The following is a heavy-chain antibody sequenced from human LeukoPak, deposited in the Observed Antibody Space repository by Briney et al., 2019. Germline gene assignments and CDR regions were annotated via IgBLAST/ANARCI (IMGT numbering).Heavy chain of an antibody. Sequence: VASVKVSCKASGYTFTSYGISWVRQAPGQGLEWMGWISAYNGNTNYAQKLQGRVTMTTDTSTSTAYMELRSLRSDDTAVYYCARVYCCGWYGFVYYYYGMDVWGQGTTVTASS. CDR3: ARVYCCGWYGFVYYYYGMDV. CDR1: GYTFTSYG. CDR2: ISAYNGNT. V-gene: IGHV1-18*01. J-gene: IGHJ6*02. D-gene: IGHD6-13*01.